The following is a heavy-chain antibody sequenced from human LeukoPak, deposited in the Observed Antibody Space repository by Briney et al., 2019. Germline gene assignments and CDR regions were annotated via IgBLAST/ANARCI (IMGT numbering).Heavy chain of an antibody. CDR1: GFIFDVYA. Sequence: GGSLRLSCAASGFIFDVYATHWVRQAPGKRLEWVSLISGGGNSTFYAGSVKGRFTISRDNSKNTLYLQMNSLRAEDTAVYYCAKFSYGDTIGYFDYWGQGTLVTVSS. CDR3: AKFSYGDTIGYFDY. J-gene: IGHJ4*02. V-gene: IGHV3-43*02. D-gene: IGHD4-17*01. CDR2: ISGGGNST.